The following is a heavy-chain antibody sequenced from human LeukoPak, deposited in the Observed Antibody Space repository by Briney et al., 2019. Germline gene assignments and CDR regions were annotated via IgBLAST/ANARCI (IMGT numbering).Heavy chain of an antibody. J-gene: IGHJ3*02. CDR3: AKGERVLLWFGELLYHYDAFDI. V-gene: IGHV3-30*02. CDR2: IRYDGSNK. D-gene: IGHD3-10*01. CDR1: GFTFSCYG. Sequence: GGALRLSCAASGFTFSCYGMHWVRQAPGKGLEWVAFIRYDGSNKYYADSVKGRFTISRDNSKNTLYLQMNSLRAEDTAVYYCAKGERVLLWFGELLYHYDAFDIWGQGTMVTVSS.